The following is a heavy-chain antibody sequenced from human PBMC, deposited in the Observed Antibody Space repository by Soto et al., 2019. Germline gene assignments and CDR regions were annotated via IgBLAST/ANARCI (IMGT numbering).Heavy chain of an antibody. Sequence: QVQLQQSGPGLVKPSQTLSLTCAISGDSVSSNSAAWNWIRQSPSRGLEWLGRTYYRSKWYNDFAVSVKSRITINPDTSKNQFSLQLNSVTPEDTAVYYCARGGGNDYGVPGWFDPWGQGTLVTVSS. D-gene: IGHD4-17*01. V-gene: IGHV6-1*01. CDR2: TYYRSKWYN. J-gene: IGHJ5*02. CDR1: GDSVSSNSAA. CDR3: ARGGGNDYGVPGWFDP.